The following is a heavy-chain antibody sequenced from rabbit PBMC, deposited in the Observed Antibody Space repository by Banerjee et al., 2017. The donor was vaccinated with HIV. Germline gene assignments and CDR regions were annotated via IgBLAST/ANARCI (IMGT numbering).Heavy chain of an antibody. CDR2: IYAGSSGST. J-gene: IGHJ4*01. Sequence: QEQLEESGGDLVKPEGSLTLTCTASGFSFSSSYWICWVRQAPGKGLEWIACIYAGSSGSTYYASWAKGRFTISKTSSTTVTLQMTSLTAADTATYFCARRMTYGYAGYGDYFNLWGQGTLVTVS. V-gene: IGHV1S45*01. D-gene: IGHD6-1*01. CDR3: ARRMTYGYAGYGDYFNL. CDR1: GFSFSSSYW.